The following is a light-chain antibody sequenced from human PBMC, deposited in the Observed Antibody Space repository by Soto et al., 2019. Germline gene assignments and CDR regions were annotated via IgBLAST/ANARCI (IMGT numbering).Light chain of an antibody. V-gene: IGKV1-39*01. CDR3: QQSYSSPWT. CDR2: AAS. J-gene: IGKJ1*01. CDR1: QNIRNY. Sequence: DIQMTQSPSSLFASVRDSVTITCRASQNIRNYLNWYQQKPGRAPKILIYAASSLQSGVPSRFSGGGSGTDFTLTITSLQPEDFATYYCQQSYSSPWTFGQGTKVDIK.